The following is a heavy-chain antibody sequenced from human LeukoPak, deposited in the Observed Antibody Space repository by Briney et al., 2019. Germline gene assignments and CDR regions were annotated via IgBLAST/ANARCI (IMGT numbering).Heavy chain of an antibody. CDR2: IYSGGST. J-gene: IGHJ4*02. CDR1: GFTVSSNY. V-gene: IGHV3-53*01. D-gene: IGHD2-21*02. Sequence: GGSLRLSCTASGFTVSSNYMSWVRQAPGKGLVWVSVIYSGGSTYYADSVKGRFTISRDNFKNTLYLQMNSLRAEDTAVYYCARGSRIVVVTAILYYFDYWGQGTLVTVSS. CDR3: ARGSRIVVVTAILYYFDY.